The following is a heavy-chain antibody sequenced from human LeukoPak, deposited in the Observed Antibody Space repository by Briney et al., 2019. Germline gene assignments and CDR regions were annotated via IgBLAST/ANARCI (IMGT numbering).Heavy chain of an antibody. V-gene: IGHV1-8*01. CDR3: ARGPPNWGYDY. D-gene: IGHD7-27*01. CDR1: GYTFTRYD. CDR2: MSPNSGDT. Sequence: ASVKVSCKASGYTFTRYDFNWVRQATGQRPEWMGWMSPNSGDTGYAQKFQDRVTMTRNTSISTAYMELSSLRSDDTAVYYCARGPPNWGYDYWGPGTLVTVSS. J-gene: IGHJ4*02.